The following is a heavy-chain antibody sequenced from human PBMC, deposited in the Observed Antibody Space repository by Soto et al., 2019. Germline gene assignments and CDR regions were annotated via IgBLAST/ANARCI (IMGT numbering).Heavy chain of an antibody. D-gene: IGHD2-15*01. J-gene: IGHJ1*01. CDR1: GGSISSGGYY. V-gene: IGHV4-31*09. CDR2: IYYSGST. CDR3: MARLYDVVGVLELFHH. Sequence: SETLSLTCTVSGGSISSGGYYWSWIRQHPGKGLEWIGYIYYSGSTYYNPSLKSRVTISVDKSTSTAYLQWSSLKASDTAMYYCMARLYDVVGVLELFHHWGQGTLVTVSS.